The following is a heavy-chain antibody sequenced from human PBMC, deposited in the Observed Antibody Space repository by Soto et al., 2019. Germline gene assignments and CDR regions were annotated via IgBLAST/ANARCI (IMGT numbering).Heavy chain of an antibody. V-gene: IGHV1-46*01. CDR1: GYTFTSYY. CDR3: ATREGGYYDSPYYFDY. D-gene: IGHD3-22*01. J-gene: IGHJ4*02. Sequence: ASVKVSCKASGYTFTSYYMHWVRQAPGQGLEWMGIINPSGGSTSYAQKFQGRVTMTRDTSTSTVYMELSSLRSEDTAVYYCATREGGYYDSPYYFDYWGQGTLVTVSS. CDR2: INPSGGST.